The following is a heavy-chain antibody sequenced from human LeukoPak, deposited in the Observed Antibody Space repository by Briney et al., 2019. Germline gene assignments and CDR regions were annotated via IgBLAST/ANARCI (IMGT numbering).Heavy chain of an antibody. CDR3: ARWTREWGSYRYFDP. D-gene: IGHD3-16*02. CDR2: IHYSGST. V-gene: IGHV4-31*03. Sequence: PSQTLSLTCTVSGDSISSSIYYWSWIRQHPGKGLEWIGYIHYSGSTYYNPSLKSRVAMSVDTSKNQFSLKLSSVTAADTAVYYCARWTREWGSYRYFDPWGQGTLVTVSS. J-gene: IGHJ5*02. CDR1: GDSISSSIYY.